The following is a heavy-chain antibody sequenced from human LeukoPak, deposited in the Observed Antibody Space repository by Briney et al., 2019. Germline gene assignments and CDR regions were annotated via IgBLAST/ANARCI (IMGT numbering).Heavy chain of an antibody. CDR3: GMVVDY. Sequence: LSCAXXGFTFSSYEMNWVRQAPGKGLEWVSYISSSGSTIYYADSVKGRFTISRDNAKNSLYLQMNSLRAEDTAVYYCGMVVDYWGQGTLVTVSS. CDR1: GFTFSSYE. D-gene: IGHD3-10*01. J-gene: IGHJ4*02. V-gene: IGHV3-48*03. CDR2: ISSSGSTI.